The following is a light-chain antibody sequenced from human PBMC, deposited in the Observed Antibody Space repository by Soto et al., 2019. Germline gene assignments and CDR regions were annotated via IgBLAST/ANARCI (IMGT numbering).Light chain of an antibody. CDR2: DAS. CDR3: QQRSNWPPLT. V-gene: IGKV3-11*01. J-gene: IGKJ4*01. Sequence: EIVLTQSPATLSLSPGERATLSCRASQSVSRYLAWYQQKPGQAPRLLIYDASNRATGIPARFSGSGSGTDFTLTISSLEPEDFAVYYCQQRSNWPPLTFGGGTQVEIK. CDR1: QSVSRY.